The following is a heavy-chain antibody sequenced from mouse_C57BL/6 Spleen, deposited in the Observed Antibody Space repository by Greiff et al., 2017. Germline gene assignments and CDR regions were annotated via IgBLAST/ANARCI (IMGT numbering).Heavy chain of an antibody. J-gene: IGHJ2*01. D-gene: IGHD2-10*01. Sequence: EVKLVESEGGLVQPGSSMKLSCTASGFTFSDYYMAWVRQVPEKGLEWVANINYDGSSTYYLDSLKSRFIISRDNAKNILYLQMSSLKSEDTATYYCARGADPYYYFDYWGQGTTLTVSS. CDR1: GFTFSDYY. CDR3: ARGADPYYYFDY. V-gene: IGHV5-16*01. CDR2: INYDGSST.